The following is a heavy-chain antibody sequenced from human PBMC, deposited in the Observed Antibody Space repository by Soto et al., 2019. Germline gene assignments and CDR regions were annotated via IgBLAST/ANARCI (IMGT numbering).Heavy chain of an antibody. V-gene: IGHV3-73*01. CDR3: PRRPHSSGWYYDY. Sequence: GGSLRLSCEASGFTFSGSAMHWVRQAPGKGLEWVGRIRSKPNNYATEFAASVQGRFIMSRDDSKSTAYLQMNSLKTEDTAMYYCPRRPHSSGWYYDYWGQGT. CDR2: IRSKPNNYAT. D-gene: IGHD6-19*01. J-gene: IGHJ4*02. CDR1: GFTFSGSA.